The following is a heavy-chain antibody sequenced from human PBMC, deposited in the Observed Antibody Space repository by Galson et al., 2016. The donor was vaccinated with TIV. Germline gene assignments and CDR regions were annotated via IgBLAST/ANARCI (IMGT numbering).Heavy chain of an antibody. CDR1: GDSVSSTSAA. V-gene: IGHV6-1*01. J-gene: IGHJ4*02. D-gene: IGHD3-3*01. CDR3: ARGAPSVSGVIMTLDY. Sequence: CAISGDSVSSTSAAWNWIRQSPSRGLEWLGRTYFRSTWYNDYAPSLKRRITFNQDTSKNQFSLQLTSVTPEDAAVYYCARGAPSVSGVIMTLDYWGQGTLVTVSS. CDR2: TYFRSTWYN.